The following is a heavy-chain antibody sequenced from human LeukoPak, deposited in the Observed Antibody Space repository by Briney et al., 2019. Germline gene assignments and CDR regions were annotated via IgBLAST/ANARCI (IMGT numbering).Heavy chain of an antibody. V-gene: IGHV3-11*01. CDR1: GFTFSDYY. CDR3: ARDLYSGVPLDY. J-gene: IGHJ4*02. Sequence: PGGPLRLSCAASGFTFSDYYMSWIRQAPGKGLEWVSYISSSGSTIYYADSVKGRFTISRDNAKNSLYLQTNSLRAEDTAVYYCARDLYSGVPLDYWGQGTLVTVSS. CDR2: ISSSGSTI. D-gene: IGHD1-26*01.